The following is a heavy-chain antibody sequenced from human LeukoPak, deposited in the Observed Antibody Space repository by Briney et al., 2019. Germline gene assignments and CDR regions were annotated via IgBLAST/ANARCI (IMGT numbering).Heavy chain of an antibody. CDR1: GGTFSSYA. Sequence: SVKVSCKASGGTFSSYAISRVRHAPGQGLEWMGGIIPMFGTANYAQKFQGRVTITTDESTSTAYMELSSLRSEDTAVYYCARVATPPVLRYFDWLSFFDYWGQGTLVTVSS. J-gene: IGHJ4*02. D-gene: IGHD3-9*01. CDR3: ARVATPPVLRYFDWLSFFDY. V-gene: IGHV1-69*05. CDR2: IIPMFGTA.